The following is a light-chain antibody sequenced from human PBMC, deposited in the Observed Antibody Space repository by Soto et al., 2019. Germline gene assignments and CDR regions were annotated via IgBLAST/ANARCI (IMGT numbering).Light chain of an antibody. CDR2: GAS. Sequence: EIVLTQSPGTLSLSPGERATLSCRASQSVSSSYLAWYQQKPGQAPRLLINGASSRATGIPDRFSGSGAGTDFPLTISRLEPEDFAVYYCQQYGTSPPSTFGQGTRLDI. CDR3: QQYGTSPPST. J-gene: IGKJ5*01. CDR1: QSVSSSY. V-gene: IGKV3-20*01.